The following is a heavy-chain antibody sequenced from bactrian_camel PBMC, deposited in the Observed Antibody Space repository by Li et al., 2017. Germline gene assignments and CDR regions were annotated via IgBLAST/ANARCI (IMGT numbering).Heavy chain of an antibody. Sequence: VQLVESGGGSVWSGGSLRLSCAASEYTRRGTYRAWFRQAAGKGLEWVSSFYFGGGSTYYSDSVKGRFTISRDNAKNTLFLQMNSLKPEDTGMYYCATKRDSSNGWYVPTDPYEYKSWGQGTQVTVS. CDR2: FYFGGGST. V-gene: IGHV3-2*01. CDR3: ATKRDSSNGWYVPTDPYEYKS. D-gene: IGHD3*01. CDR1: EYTRRGTY. J-gene: IGHJ4*01.